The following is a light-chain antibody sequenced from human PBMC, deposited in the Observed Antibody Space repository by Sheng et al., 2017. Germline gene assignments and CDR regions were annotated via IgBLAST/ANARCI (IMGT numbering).Light chain of an antibody. CDR3: QQYYNWPPIT. Sequence: DTVMTQSPATLSVSPGERATLSCRASQSVNTYLAWYQQKPGQAPRLLIYGASTRAAGIPARFSGSGSGTEFTLTISSLQSEDFAVYYCQQYYNWPPITFGQGTRLEIK. CDR1: QSVNTY. V-gene: IGKV3-15*01. J-gene: IGKJ5*01. CDR2: GAS.